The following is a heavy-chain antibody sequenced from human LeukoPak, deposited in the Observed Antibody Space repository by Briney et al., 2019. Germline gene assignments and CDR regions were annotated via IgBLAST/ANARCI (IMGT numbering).Heavy chain of an antibody. D-gene: IGHD3-9*01. CDR1: GGTFSSYA. Sequence: GASVKVSCKASGGTFSSYAISWVRQAPGQGLEWMGGIIPIFGTANYAQKFQGRVTMTRDMSTSTVYMELSSLRSEDTAVYYCARFPESATYYDISDYWGQGTLVTVSS. V-gene: IGHV1-69*05. J-gene: IGHJ4*02. CDR2: IIPIFGTA. CDR3: ARFPESATYYDISDY.